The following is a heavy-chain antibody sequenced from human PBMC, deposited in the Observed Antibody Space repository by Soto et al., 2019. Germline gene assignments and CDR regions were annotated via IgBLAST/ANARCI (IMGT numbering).Heavy chain of an antibody. D-gene: IGHD2-2*02. J-gene: IGHJ6*02. CDR1: GGSISSGGYY. CDR2: IYYSGST. Sequence: ASETLSLTCTVSGGSISSGGYYWSWIRQHPGKGLEWIGYIYYSGSTYYNPSLKSRVTISVDTSKNQFSLKLSSVTAADTAVYYCASVTRTCISTSCYRYYYGMDVWGQGTTVTVS. CDR3: ASVTRTCISTSCYRYYYGMDV. V-gene: IGHV4-31*03.